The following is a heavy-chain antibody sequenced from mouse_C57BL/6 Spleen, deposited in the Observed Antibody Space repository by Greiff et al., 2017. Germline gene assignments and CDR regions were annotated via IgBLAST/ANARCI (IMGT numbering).Heavy chain of an antibody. CDR2: IDPSDSYT. V-gene: IGHV1-69*01. CDR1: GYTFTSYW. Sequence: QVQLQQPGAELVMPGASVKLSCKASGYTFTSYWMHWVKQRPGQGLEWIGEIDPSDSYTNYNQKFKGKSTLTVDKSSSTAYMQLSSLTSEDSAVYYRARLANWDDYFDYWGQGTTLTVSS. J-gene: IGHJ2*01. D-gene: IGHD4-1*01. CDR3: ARLANWDDYFDY.